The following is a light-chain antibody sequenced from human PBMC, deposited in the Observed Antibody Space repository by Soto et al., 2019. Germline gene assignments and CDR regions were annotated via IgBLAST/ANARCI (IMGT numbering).Light chain of an antibody. CDR2: SND. CDR1: SSNIGTNF. CDR3: SAWDDSLSGVV. J-gene: IGLJ2*01. Sequence: QSALTQPPSASATPGQRVSISCSGSSSNIGTNFVSWYQQLPGTAPKLLIYSNDQRPSGVPDRFSGSKSGTSASLAISGLRSEDEADYYCSAWDDSLSGVVFGGGTKVTVL. V-gene: IGLV1-47*02.